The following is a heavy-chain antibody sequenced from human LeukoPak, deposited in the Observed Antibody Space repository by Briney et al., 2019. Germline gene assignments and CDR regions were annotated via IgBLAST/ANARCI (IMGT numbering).Heavy chain of an antibody. CDR3: AREPTYCTNGVCYSENFDY. D-gene: IGHD2-8*01. CDR2: ISSSGSTI. J-gene: IGHJ4*02. V-gene: IGHV3-48*03. Sequence: GGSLRLSCAASGFTFSSYEMNWVRQAPGKGLEWVSYISSSGSTIYYADSVKGRFTISRDNAKNTLYLQMNSLRAEDTAVYYCAREPTYCTNGVCYSENFDYWGQGTLVTVSS. CDR1: GFTFSSYE.